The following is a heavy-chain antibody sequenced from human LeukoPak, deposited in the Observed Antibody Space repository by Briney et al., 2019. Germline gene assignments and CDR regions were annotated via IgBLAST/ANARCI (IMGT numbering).Heavy chain of an antibody. CDR3: ARGLGGYSY. J-gene: IGHJ4*02. D-gene: IGHD5-12*01. Sequence: SETLSLTCAVYGGSFSGYYWSWIRQPPGKGLEWIGEINHSGSTNYNPSLKSRVTISVDTSKNQFSLKLSSVTAADTAVYYCARGLGGYSYWGQGTLVTVSS. CDR1: GGSFSGYY. V-gene: IGHV4-34*01. CDR2: INHSGST.